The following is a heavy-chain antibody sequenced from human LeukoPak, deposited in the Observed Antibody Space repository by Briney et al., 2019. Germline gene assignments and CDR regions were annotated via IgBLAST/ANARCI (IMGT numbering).Heavy chain of an antibody. CDR3: ARGFSGYYSFDY. V-gene: IGHV4-59*01. CDR1: GGSISNYY. CDR2: VYYSGST. D-gene: IGHD3-22*01. J-gene: IGHJ4*02. Sequence: SETLSLTCTVSGGSISNYYWSWIRQPPGKGLEWIGYVYYSGSTNYNPPLKSRVTISVDTSENQFSLKLNSVTAADTAVYYCARGFSGYYSFDYWGQGTLVTVSS.